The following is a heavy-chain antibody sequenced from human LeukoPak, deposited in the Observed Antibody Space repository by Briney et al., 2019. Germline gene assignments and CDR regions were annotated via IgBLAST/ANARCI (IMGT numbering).Heavy chain of an antibody. CDR3: AREQWLVLNYFDS. Sequence: GGSLRLSCAASGFTFGDFAMHWVRQAPGKGLEWVALISFDGSNKYYADSVKGRFTISKDNSKNTLSLQMNSLRAEDTAVYYCAREQWLVLNYFDSWGQGTLVTVSS. J-gene: IGHJ4*02. V-gene: IGHV3-30-3*01. CDR2: ISFDGSNK. D-gene: IGHD6-19*01. CDR1: GFTFGDFA.